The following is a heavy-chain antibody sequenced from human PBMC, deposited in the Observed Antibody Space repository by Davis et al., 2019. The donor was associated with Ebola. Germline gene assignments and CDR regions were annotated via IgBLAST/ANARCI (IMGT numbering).Heavy chain of an antibody. CDR1: GFTFSSYA. Sequence: PGGSLRLSCAASGFTFSSYAMHWVRQAPGKGLEWVAVISYDGSNKYYADSVKGRFTISRDNAKNSLYLQMNSLRAEDTAVYYCAKDGRVRGSMGYWGQGTLVTVSS. CDR3: AKDGRVRGSMGY. V-gene: IGHV3-30-3*01. J-gene: IGHJ4*02. D-gene: IGHD3-10*01. CDR2: ISYDGSNK.